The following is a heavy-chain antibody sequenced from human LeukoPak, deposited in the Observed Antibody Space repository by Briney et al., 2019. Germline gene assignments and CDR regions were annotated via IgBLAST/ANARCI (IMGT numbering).Heavy chain of an antibody. CDR2: INHSGST. J-gene: IGHJ6*03. D-gene: IGHD3-10*01. Sequence: SETLSLTCAVYGGSFSGYYWSWIRQPPGKGLEWIGEINHSGSTNYNPSLKSRVTISVDTSKNQFSLKLSSVTAAHTAVYSCARLRGSGSYYNPRYYYMDVWGKGTTVTISS. CDR3: ARLRGSGSYYNPRYYYMDV. CDR1: GGSFSGYY. V-gene: IGHV4-34*01.